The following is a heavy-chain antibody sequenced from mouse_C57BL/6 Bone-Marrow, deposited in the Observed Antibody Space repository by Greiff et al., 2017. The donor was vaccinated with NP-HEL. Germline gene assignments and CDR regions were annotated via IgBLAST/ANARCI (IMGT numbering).Heavy chain of an antibody. CDR2: INPGSGGT. Sequence: QVQLQQSGAELVRPGTSVKVSCKASGYAFTNYLIEWVKQRPGQGLEWIGVINPGSGGTNYNEKVKGKATLTADKSSSTAYMQLSSLTSEDSAVYFCARSRASLTTVVAFYAMDYWGQGTSVTVSS. J-gene: IGHJ4*01. D-gene: IGHD1-1*01. CDR3: ARSRASLTTVVAFYAMDY. V-gene: IGHV1-54*01. CDR1: GYAFTNYL.